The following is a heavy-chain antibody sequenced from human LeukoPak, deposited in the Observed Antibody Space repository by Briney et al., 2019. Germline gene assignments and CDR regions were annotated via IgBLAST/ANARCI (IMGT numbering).Heavy chain of an antibody. D-gene: IGHD5-18*01. CDR2: IRYDGSNK. Sequence: GGSLRLSCAAPGFTFSSYGMRWVRQAPGKGLEWVAFIRYDGSNKYYADSVKGRFTISRDNSKNTLYLQMNSLRAEDTAVYYCAKEDGGYSYGYGDFDYWGQGTLVTVSS. CDR3: AKEDGGYSYGYGDFDY. V-gene: IGHV3-30*02. J-gene: IGHJ4*02. CDR1: GFTFSSYG.